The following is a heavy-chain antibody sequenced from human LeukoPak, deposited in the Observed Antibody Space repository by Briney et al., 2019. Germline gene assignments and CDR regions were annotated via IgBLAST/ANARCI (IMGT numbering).Heavy chain of an antibody. CDR1: GYAFTGYY. CDR3: ARDAGYCSSTSCQGGWFDP. CDR2: INPNSGGT. V-gene: IGHV1-2*02. Sequence: EASVKVSCKASGYAFTGYYMHWVRQAPGQGLEWMGWINPNSGGTNYAQKFQGRVTMTRDTSISTAYMELSRLRSDDTAVYCCARDAGYCSSTSCQGGWFDPWGQGTLVTVSS. D-gene: IGHD2-2*01. J-gene: IGHJ5*02.